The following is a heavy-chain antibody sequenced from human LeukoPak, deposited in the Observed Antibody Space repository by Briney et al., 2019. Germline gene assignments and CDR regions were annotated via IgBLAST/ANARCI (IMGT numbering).Heavy chain of an antibody. CDR3: ARDGP. Sequence: GGALSLSRAASGFTYISYEMNGVGPAASRGVEWVSCICIIGSTLYLPRSVKGRFTISRDNAKNSLYLQMNRLRAEATAVYYCARDGPGGQGTLVTVSS. CDR1: GFTYISYE. CDR2: ICIIGSTL. J-gene: IGHJ4*02. V-gene: IGHV3-48*03.